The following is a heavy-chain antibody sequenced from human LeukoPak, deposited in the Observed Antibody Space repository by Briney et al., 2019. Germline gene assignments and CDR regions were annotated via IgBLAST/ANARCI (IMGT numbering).Heavy chain of an antibody. Sequence: ASVKVSCKASGYTYTGYYMHWVRQAPGQGLEWMGRINPNSGGTNYAQKFQGRVTMTRDTSISTAYMELSRLRSDDTAVYYCARDKGYCSSTSCLVLDYWGQGTLVTVSS. D-gene: IGHD2-2*01. CDR3: ARDKGYCSSTSCLVLDY. J-gene: IGHJ4*02. CDR1: GYTYTGYY. V-gene: IGHV1-2*06. CDR2: INPNSGGT.